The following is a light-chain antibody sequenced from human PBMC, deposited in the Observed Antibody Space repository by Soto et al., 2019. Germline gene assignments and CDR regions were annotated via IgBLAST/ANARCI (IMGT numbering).Light chain of an antibody. J-gene: IGLJ1*01. CDR1: SSDVGGSDH. V-gene: IGLV2-14*03. CDR3: NSYTRSSPYV. CDR2: DVS. Sequence: QSVLTQPASVSGSPGQSITVSCTGTSSDVGGSDHVNWYQQHPGKAPKLMIFDVSNRPSGVSTRFSGSKSGNAASLTISGLQAEDEADYYCNSYTRSSPYVFGNGTKVTVL.